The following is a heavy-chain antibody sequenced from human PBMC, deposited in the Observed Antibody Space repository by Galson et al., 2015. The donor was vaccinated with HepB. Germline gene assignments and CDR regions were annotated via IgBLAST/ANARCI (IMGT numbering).Heavy chain of an antibody. V-gene: IGHV3-11*06. J-gene: IGHJ4*02. D-gene: IGHD6-13*01. Sequence: SLRLSCAASGFTFSDYYMSWIRQAPGKGLEWVSYISSSSSYTNYADSVKGRFTISRDNAKNSLYLQMNSLRAEDTAVYYCARDLPGIAAAGDLFDYWGQGTLVTVSS. CDR1: GFTFSDYY. CDR2: ISSSSSYT. CDR3: ARDLPGIAAAGDLFDY.